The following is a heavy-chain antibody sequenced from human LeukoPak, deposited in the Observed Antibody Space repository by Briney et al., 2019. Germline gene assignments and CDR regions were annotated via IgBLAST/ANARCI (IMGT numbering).Heavy chain of an antibody. J-gene: IGHJ6*02. CDR1: GLTFSTYW. D-gene: IGHD2-2*02. Sequence: PGGSLRLSCAVSGLTFSTYWMSWVRQAPGQGLEWVANVKHDGSEKYYVDSVKGRFTISRDNAKNSLFLQMNSLRAEDTAVYYCARASPPDIVVVPAAIWYYYYGMDVWGQGTTVTVSS. V-gene: IGHV3-7*04. CDR3: ARASPPDIVVVPAAIWYYYYGMDV. CDR2: VKHDGSEK.